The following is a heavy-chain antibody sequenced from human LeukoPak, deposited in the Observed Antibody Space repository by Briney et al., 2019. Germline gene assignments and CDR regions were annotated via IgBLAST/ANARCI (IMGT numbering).Heavy chain of an antibody. CDR1: GGSFSGYY. V-gene: IGHV4-34*01. CDR2: INHSGST. Sequence: SETLSLTCAVYGGSFSGYYWSWSRQPPGMGLEWIGEINHSGSTNYNPSLKSRVTISVDTSKNQFSLKLSSVTAADTAVYYCARALYYDFWSGYQAFDYWGQGTLVTVSS. CDR3: ARALYYDFWSGYQAFDY. D-gene: IGHD3-3*01. J-gene: IGHJ4*02.